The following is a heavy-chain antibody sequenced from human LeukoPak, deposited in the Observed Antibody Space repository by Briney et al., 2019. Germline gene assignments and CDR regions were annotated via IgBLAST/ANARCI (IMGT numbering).Heavy chain of an antibody. Sequence: GGSVSLSCAASVFTFRSYAMHWVRQAPGKGVEGVGVISYDGSNKYYADSVKGRFTISRDNSKNTLYLQMNSLRPEDTAIYYCARDPYNGNYGDSYYYYMDVWGKGTTVTISS. V-gene: IGHV3-30*04. CDR2: ISYDGSNK. J-gene: IGHJ6*03. CDR3: ARDPYNGNYGDSYYYYMDV. D-gene: IGHD1-26*01. CDR1: VFTFRSYA.